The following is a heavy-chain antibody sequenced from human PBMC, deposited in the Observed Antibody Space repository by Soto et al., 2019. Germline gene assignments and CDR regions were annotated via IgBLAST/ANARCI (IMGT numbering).Heavy chain of an antibody. CDR2: ISYDGSNK. Sequence: GGSLRLSCAASGFTFSSYAMHLVRQAPGKGLEWVAVISYDGSNKYYADSVKGRFTISRDNSKNTLYLQMNSLRAEDTAVYYCARDTGRGWYFFSFDYWGQGTLVTVSS. D-gene: IGHD6-19*01. J-gene: IGHJ4*02. CDR1: GFTFSSYA. V-gene: IGHV3-30-3*01. CDR3: ARDTGRGWYFFSFDY.